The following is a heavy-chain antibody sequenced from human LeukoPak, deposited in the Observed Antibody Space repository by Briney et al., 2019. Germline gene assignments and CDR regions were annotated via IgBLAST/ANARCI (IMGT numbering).Heavy chain of an antibody. CDR2: IYHSGST. D-gene: IGHD4-17*01. CDR1: GGSFSGYY. CDR3: ARGGLHDYGDYLDAFDI. J-gene: IGHJ3*02. Sequence: SETLSLTCAVYGGSFSGYYWSWIRQPPGKRLDWIGYIYHSGSTYYNPSLKSRVTISVDRPKNQFSLKLSSVTAADTAVYYCARGGLHDYGDYLDAFDIWGQGTMVTVSS. V-gene: IGHV4-34*01.